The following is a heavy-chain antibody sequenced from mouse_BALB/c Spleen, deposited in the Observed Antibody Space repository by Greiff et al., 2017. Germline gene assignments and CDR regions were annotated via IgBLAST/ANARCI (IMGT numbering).Heavy chain of an antibody. V-gene: IGHV5-17*02. CDR1: GFTFSSFG. CDR2: ISSGSSTI. CDR3: ARNNYGSSRRYFDV. Sequence: EVKLVESGGGLVQPGGSRKLSCAASGFTFSSFGMHWVRQAPEKGLEWVAYISSGSSTIYYADTVKGRFTISRDNPKNTLFLQMTSLRSEDTAMYYCARNNYGSSRRYFDVWGAGTTVTVSS. J-gene: IGHJ1*01. D-gene: IGHD1-1*01.